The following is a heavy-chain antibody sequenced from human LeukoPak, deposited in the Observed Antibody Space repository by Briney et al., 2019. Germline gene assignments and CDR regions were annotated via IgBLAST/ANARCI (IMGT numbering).Heavy chain of an antibody. Sequence: PGGSLRLSCAASGFTFSSYGMHWVRQAPGKGLEWVAVIWYDGSNKYYADSVKGRFIISRDNSKNTLYLQMNSLRAEDTAVYYCARAGYSYGLDYWGQGTLVTVSS. CDR2: IWYDGSNK. V-gene: IGHV3-33*01. D-gene: IGHD5-18*01. CDR3: ARAGYSYGLDY. CDR1: GFTFSSYG. J-gene: IGHJ4*02.